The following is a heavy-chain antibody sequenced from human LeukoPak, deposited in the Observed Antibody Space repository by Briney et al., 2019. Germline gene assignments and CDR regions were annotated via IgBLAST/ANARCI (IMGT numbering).Heavy chain of an antibody. Sequence: GGSLRLSCAASGFTFSSYSMNWVRQAPGKGLEWVSSISSSSSYIYYADSMKGRFTISRDNAKNSLYLQMNNLRAEDTAVYYCARAQRGDYMDVWGKGTTVTISS. V-gene: IGHV3-21*04. D-gene: IGHD6-25*01. CDR1: GFTFSSYS. J-gene: IGHJ6*03. CDR2: ISSSSSYI. CDR3: ARAQRGDYMDV.